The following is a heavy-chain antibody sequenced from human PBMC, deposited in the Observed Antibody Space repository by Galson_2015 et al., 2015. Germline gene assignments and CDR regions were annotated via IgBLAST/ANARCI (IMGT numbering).Heavy chain of an antibody. CDR2: TYYKSKWYN. CDR1: GDSVSSNSAT. V-gene: IGHV6-1*01. CDR3: ARESDAVTPPLFDY. D-gene: IGHD4-17*01. J-gene: IGHJ4*02. Sequence: CAISGDSVSSNSATWNWIRQSPSRGLEWLGRTYYKSKWYNDYAVSVKSRITTNPDTSKNQFSLQLNSVTPEDTAVYYCARESDAVTPPLFDYWGQGTQVTVSS.